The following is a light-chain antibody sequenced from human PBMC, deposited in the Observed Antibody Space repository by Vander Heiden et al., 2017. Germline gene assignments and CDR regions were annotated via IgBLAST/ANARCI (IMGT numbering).Light chain of an antibody. CDR1: NIGSKS. V-gene: IGLV3-21*02. Sequence: SSMLTQPPSLSVAPGQTARITCGGNNIGSKSVHWYVQKPGQAPVLVLYDDSDRPSGIPERFSGSISGNTATLTISRVEAGDEADYYCQVWDTATDHVVFAGGTKLTVV. CDR3: QVWDTATDHVV. CDR2: DDS. J-gene: IGLJ2*01.